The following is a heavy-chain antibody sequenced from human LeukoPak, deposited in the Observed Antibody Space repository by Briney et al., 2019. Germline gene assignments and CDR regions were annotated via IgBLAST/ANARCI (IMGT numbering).Heavy chain of an antibody. CDR3: AKDAQRGFDYSNSLEK. Sequence: PGRSLTLSCAASKFLFSHFGMHWVRQAPGKGLESVAVIWSDGSNRYYADSVKGRFTVSRDNSHNTVYLQMNDLRPEDTAVYYCAKDAQRGFDYSNSLEKWGQGTLVTVSS. V-gene: IGHV3-33*06. D-gene: IGHD4-11*01. CDR1: KFLFSHFG. J-gene: IGHJ4*02. CDR2: IWSDGSNR.